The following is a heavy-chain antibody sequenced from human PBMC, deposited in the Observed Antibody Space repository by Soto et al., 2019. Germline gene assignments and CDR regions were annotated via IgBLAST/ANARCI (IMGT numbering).Heavy chain of an antibody. CDR1: GFTFDDYT. Sequence: GGSLRLSCAASGFTFDDYTMHWVRQGPGKSLEWVSLISWDGGSTDYADSVKGRFTISRDNSKNSLYLQMNSLRTDDTALYYCTKGGGYSFGFYYYSGMDVWGQGTTVTVSS. V-gene: IGHV3-43*01. CDR2: ISWDGGST. CDR3: TKGGGYSFGFYYYSGMDV. D-gene: IGHD5-18*01. J-gene: IGHJ6*02.